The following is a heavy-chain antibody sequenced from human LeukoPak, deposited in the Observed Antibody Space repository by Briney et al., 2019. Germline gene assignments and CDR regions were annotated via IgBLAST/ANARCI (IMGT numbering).Heavy chain of an antibody. Sequence: PGGSLRLSCAASGFTFSSYTMSWVRQAPGKGLEWVSSISSSTDYIYYADSVKGRFTISRDNAKNSLYLQMNSLRAEDTAVYYCAREGHRRTFDYWGQGTLVAVSS. J-gene: IGHJ4*02. CDR3: AREGHRRTFDY. CDR1: GFTFSSYT. V-gene: IGHV3-21*01. CDR2: ISSSTDYI. D-gene: IGHD1-14*01.